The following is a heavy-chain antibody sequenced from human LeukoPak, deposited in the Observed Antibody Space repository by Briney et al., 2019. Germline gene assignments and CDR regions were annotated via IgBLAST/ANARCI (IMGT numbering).Heavy chain of an antibody. Sequence: ASVKVSCKASGYTFTSYYMHGVRQAPGQGLEGMGIINPSGGSTSYAQKFQGGVTMTRDTSTSTVYMELSSLRSEDTAVYYCANTYYYDSSGYYALDYWGQGTLVTVSS. V-gene: IGHV1-46*01. CDR2: INPSGGST. J-gene: IGHJ4*02. CDR3: ANTYYYDSSGYYALDY. CDR1: GYTFTSYY. D-gene: IGHD3-22*01.